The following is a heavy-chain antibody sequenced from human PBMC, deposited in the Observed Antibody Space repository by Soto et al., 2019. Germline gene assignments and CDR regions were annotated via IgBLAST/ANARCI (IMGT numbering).Heavy chain of an antibody. CDR3: ARESSGYSSYFDY. CDR1: GLIFGNYW. Sequence: EVQLVQSGGGLAQPGGSLRFSCAAPGLIFGNYWMHWIRQAPGKGLMWVSRIKNDGSSTNYADSVKGRFTISRDNAKNTLYLQMDSLRAEDTAVYYCARESSGYSSYFDYWGQGTLVTVSS. J-gene: IGHJ4*02. D-gene: IGHD5-12*01. CDR2: IKNDGSST. V-gene: IGHV3-74*01.